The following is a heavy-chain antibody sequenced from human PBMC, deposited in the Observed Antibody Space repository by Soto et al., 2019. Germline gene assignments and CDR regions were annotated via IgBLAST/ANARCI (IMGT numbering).Heavy chain of an antibody. CDR1: ASAFSNYG. V-gene: IGHV3-30*18. CDR3: ANLPDFDYIWGSYSGY. D-gene: IGHD3-16*01. J-gene: IGHJ4*02. Sequence: QVQRVESGGGVVQPGRSLRLSCAASASAFSNYGMHWVRQPPGKGLEWMAVISFDGNKTHYADSVRGRFTISRDNSKNTLYLQMNSLRAEDTAIYYCANLPDFDYIWGSYSGYWGQGTLVNVSS. CDR2: ISFDGNKT.